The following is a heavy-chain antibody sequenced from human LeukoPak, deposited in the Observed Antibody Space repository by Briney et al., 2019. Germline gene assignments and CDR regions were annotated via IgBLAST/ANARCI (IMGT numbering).Heavy chain of an antibody. J-gene: IGHJ5*02. CDR1: GFSFKDYN. CDR3: ATAGPRGPNWFDP. CDR2: ITYDGSNK. D-gene: IGHD3-10*01. V-gene: IGHV3-30*03. Sequence: GGSLRLSCAASGFSFKDYNMHWVRQAPGKGLEWVAVITYDGSNKYYTDSVKGRFTISRDNSKSTLYLQMNSLRSEDTAVYYCATAGPRGPNWFDPWGQGTLVTVSS.